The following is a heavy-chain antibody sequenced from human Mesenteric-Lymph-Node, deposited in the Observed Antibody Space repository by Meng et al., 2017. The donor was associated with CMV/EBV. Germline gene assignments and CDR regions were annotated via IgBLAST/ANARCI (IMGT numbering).Heavy chain of an antibody. CDR2: MRFDGTNR. CDR3: AKIVATSDH. V-gene: IGHV3-30*02. J-gene: IGHJ4*02. CDR1: GFPFNNYV. D-gene: IGHD5-12*01. Sequence: GGPLRLSCAASGFPFNNYVIHWVRQAPGQGLEWVASMRFDGTNRYYVDSVKGRFTISRDNSKNTVYLQMNSLRGEDTALYYCAKIVATSDHWGQGTLVTVSS.